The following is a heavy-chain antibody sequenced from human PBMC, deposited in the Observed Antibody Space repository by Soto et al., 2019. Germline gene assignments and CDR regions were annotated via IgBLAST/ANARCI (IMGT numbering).Heavy chain of an antibody. CDR1: GFTFSNYA. Sequence: EVQLLESGGGLVQPGESLRLSCVASGFTFSNYAMSWVRQAPGKGLEWVSGISGSGGTTYYADSVKGRFTISRDNSKNTLFLQVNSLRAGDTAVYYGAQDPQQWLTIFDYWGQGALVTVSS. CDR3: AQDPQQWLTIFDY. CDR2: ISGSGGTT. D-gene: IGHD6-19*01. V-gene: IGHV3-23*01. J-gene: IGHJ4*02.